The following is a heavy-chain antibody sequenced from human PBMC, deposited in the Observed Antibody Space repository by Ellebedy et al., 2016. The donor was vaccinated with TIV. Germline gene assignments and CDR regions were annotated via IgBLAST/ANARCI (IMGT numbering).Heavy chain of an antibody. Sequence: SETLSLXCTVSGGSISSSSYYWGWIRQPPGKGLEWIGSIYYSGSTYYNPSLKSRVTISVDTSKNQFSLKLSSVTAADTAVYYCARGRGGSYQTGWYFDLWGRGTLVTVSS. CDR2: IYYSGST. D-gene: IGHD1-26*01. J-gene: IGHJ2*01. V-gene: IGHV4-39*07. CDR1: GGSISSSSYY. CDR3: ARGRGGSYQTGWYFDL.